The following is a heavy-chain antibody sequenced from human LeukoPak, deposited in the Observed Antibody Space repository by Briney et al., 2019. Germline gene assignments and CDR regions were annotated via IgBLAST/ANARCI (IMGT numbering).Heavy chain of an antibody. J-gene: IGHJ4*02. CDR3: VRGDYGDYTLFDY. V-gene: IGHV3-53*01. CDR1: GFTVSSNY. D-gene: IGHD4-17*01. Sequence: GGSLRLSCAASGFTVSSNYMSWVRQAPGRGLEWVSVIYSGGSTYYADSVKGRFTISRDNSKNTLYLQMNSLRAEDTAVYYCVRGDYGDYTLFDYWGQGTLVTVSS. CDR2: IYSGGST.